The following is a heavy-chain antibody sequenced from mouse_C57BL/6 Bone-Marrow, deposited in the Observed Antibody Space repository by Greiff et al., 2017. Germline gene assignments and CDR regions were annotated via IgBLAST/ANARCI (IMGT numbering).Heavy chain of an antibody. Sequence: VQLQQSGAELVRPGSSVKMSCKTSGYTFTSYGINWVKQRPGPGLEWIGYIYIGNGYTEYNEQFKGKATLTSDTSSSTAYMQLSSLTYEDSAVYYCARSVSYDGYYGFAYWGQGTLVTGSA. CDR2: IYIGNGYT. V-gene: IGHV1-58*01. J-gene: IGHJ3*01. CDR3: ARSVSYDGYYGFAY. D-gene: IGHD2-3*01. CDR1: GYTFTSYG.